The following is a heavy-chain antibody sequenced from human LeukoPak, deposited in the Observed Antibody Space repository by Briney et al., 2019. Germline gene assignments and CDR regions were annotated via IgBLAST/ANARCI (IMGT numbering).Heavy chain of an antibody. V-gene: IGHV4-34*01. CDR1: GGSFSGYY. Sequence: SETLSLTCAVYGGSFSGYYWSWIRQPPGKGLEWIGEINHSGSTNYSPSLKSRVTISVDTSKNQFSLKLSSVTAADTAVHYCARGHRDYDILTGYYYNYWGQGTLVTVSS. CDR2: INHSGST. J-gene: IGHJ4*02. D-gene: IGHD3-9*01. CDR3: ARGHRDYDILTGYYYNY.